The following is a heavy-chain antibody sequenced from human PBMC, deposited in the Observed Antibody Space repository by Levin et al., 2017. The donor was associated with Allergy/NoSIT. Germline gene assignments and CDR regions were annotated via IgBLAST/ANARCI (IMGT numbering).Heavy chain of an antibody. CDR2: IYYSGST. CDR1: GGSISSYY. J-gene: IGHJ3*02. CDR3: ARVHGSGSYYNVKFGAFEI. D-gene: IGHD3-10*01. V-gene: IGHV4-59*01. Sequence: SQTLSLTCTVSGGSISSYYWSWIRQPPGKGLEWIGYIYYSGSTNYNPSLKSRVTISVDTSKNQFSLKLSSVTAADTAVYYCARVHGSGSYYNVKFGAFEIWGQGTMVTVSS.